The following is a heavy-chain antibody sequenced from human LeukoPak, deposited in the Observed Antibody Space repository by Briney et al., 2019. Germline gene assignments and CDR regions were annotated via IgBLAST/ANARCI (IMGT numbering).Heavy chain of an antibody. D-gene: IGHD3-9*01. CDR3: ARDRSDILTGYHFDY. Sequence: GASVKVSCKASGYTFTGYYIHWVRQAPGQGLEWMGWINPNSGGTNYAQKFQGWVTMTRDTSISTAYMELSRLRSDDTAVYYCARDRSDILTGYHFDYWGQGTLVTVSS. V-gene: IGHV1-2*04. CDR1: GYTFTGYY. J-gene: IGHJ4*02. CDR2: INPNSGGT.